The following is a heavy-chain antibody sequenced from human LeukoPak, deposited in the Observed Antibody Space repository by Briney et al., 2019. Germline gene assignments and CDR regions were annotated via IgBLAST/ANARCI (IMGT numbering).Heavy chain of an antibody. CDR2: IIPIFGTA. CDR1: GGTFSSYA. D-gene: IGHD1-14*01. Sequence: ASVKVSCKASGGTFSSYAISWVRQAPGQGLEWMGGIIPIFGTANYAQKFQGRVTMTRNTSISTAYMELSSLRSEDTAVYYCARMTPFEARGNYYYYYGMDVWGQGTTVTVSS. V-gene: IGHV1-69*05. J-gene: IGHJ6*02. CDR3: ARMTPFEARGNYYYYYGMDV.